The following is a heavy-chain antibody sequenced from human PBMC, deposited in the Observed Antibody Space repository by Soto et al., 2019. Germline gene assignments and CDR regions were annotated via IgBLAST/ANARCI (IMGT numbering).Heavy chain of an antibody. V-gene: IGHV1-46*01. D-gene: IGHD3-22*01. CDR3: ARVGDSSGYPIDY. J-gene: IGHJ4*02. Sequence: ASVKVSCKASRYTLTSYYIHWVRHAPGQGLEWMGIINPSGGSTSYAQKFQGRVTMTRDTSTSTVYMELSSLRSEDTAVYYCARVGDSSGYPIDYWGQGTLVTVS. CDR1: RYTLTSYY. CDR2: INPSGGST.